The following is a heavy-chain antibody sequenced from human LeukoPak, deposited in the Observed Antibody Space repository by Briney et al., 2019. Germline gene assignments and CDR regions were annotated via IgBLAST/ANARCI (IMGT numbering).Heavy chain of an antibody. V-gene: IGHV4-39*01. D-gene: IGHD3-3*01. CDR2: VYYSGTT. Sequence: SETLSLTCTVSGDSITSGGFYWAWIRQSPGKGLEWIGNVYYSGTTQYNPSLKGRVTISMDMSKNQFSLNLNSVSVTDTAIYYCARRDDAAWFDPWGQGTLVTVSS. CDR3: ARRDDAAWFDP. CDR1: GDSITSGGFY. J-gene: IGHJ5*02.